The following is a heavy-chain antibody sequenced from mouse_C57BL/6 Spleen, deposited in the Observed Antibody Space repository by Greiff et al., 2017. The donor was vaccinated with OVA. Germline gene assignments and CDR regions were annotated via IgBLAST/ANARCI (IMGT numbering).Heavy chain of an antibody. J-gene: IGHJ2*01. D-gene: IGHD2-1*01. CDR3: ARVVGGNYNY. CDR1: GYTFTSYW. Sequence: QVQLQQPGAELVRPGSSVKLSCKASGYTFTSYWMDWVKQRPGQGLEWIGNIYPSDSETHYNQKFKDKATLTVDKSSSTAYMQLSSLTSEDSAVYYCARVVGGNYNYWGQGTTLTVSS. CDR2: IYPSDSET. V-gene: IGHV1-61*01.